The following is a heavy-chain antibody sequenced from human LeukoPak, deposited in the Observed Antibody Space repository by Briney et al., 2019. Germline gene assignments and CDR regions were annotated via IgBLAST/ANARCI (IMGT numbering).Heavy chain of an antibody. V-gene: IGHV3-48*04. CDR2: ISSSGITI. J-gene: IGHJ4*02. D-gene: IGHD5-18*01. CDR3: ARVGRRGYSYGYFDY. CDR1: GFSFSTQR. Sequence: GGSLRLSCAASGFSFSTQRMHWVRQAPGKGLEWVSYISSSGITIYYADSVKGRFTISRDNAKNSLYLQMNSLRAEDTAVYYCARVGRRGYSYGYFDYWGQGTLVTVSS.